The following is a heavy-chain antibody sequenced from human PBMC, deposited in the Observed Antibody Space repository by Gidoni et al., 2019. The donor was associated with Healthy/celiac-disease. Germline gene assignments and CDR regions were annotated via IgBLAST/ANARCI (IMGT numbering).Heavy chain of an antibody. CDR2: IYYSGST. Sequence: QLQLQASGPGLVKPSETLSLTCTVSGGSISSSSYYWGWFRQPPGKGLEWIGSIYYSGSTYYNPSLKSRVTISVDTSKNQFSLKLSSVTAADTAVYYCARAWMDYYDSSGYFFDYWGQGTLVTVSS. D-gene: IGHD3-22*01. CDR1: GGSISSSSYY. V-gene: IGHV4-39*07. J-gene: IGHJ4*02. CDR3: ARAWMDYYDSSGYFFDY.